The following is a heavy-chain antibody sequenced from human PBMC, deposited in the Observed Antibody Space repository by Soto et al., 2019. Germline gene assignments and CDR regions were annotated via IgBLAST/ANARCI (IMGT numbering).Heavy chain of an antibody. CDR1: GDSISSGGYY. CDR2: IYYSGST. J-gene: IGHJ4*02. Sequence: QVQLQESGPGLVKPSQTLSLTCTVSGDSISSGGYYWSWSRQQPGKGLEWIGYIYYSGSTHFQPSLESRATISIDASKTQCSLELSSVTAADTAVYYCARDRWGGTVLGFDVWGQGSLVTVSS. D-gene: IGHD3-16*01. V-gene: IGHV4-31*03. CDR3: ARDRWGGTVLGFDV.